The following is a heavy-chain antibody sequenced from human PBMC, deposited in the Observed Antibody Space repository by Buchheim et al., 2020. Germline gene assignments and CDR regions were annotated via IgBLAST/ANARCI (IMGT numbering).Heavy chain of an antibody. V-gene: IGHV3-7*01. D-gene: IGHD2/OR15-2a*01. CDR3: AREVVSMASGALDI. CDR1: GVSFSNYW. CDR2: IKEAGSER. Sequence: EMQLVESGGDLVQPGGSLRLSCAASGVSFSNYWMHWVRQAPGKGLEWVANIKEAGSERYFADVVKHRFTISRDNAKHSLYLQMNSLRAEDTAVYFCAREVVSMASGALDIWGQGS. J-gene: IGHJ3*02.